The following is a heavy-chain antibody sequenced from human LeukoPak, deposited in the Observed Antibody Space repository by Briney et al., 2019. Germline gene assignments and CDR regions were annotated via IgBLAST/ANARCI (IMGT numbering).Heavy chain of an antibody. V-gene: IGHV1-46*01. J-gene: IGHJ4*02. D-gene: IGHD3-10*01. Sequence: ASVKVSCKASGYTFTSYYMHWVRQAPGQGLEWMGLINPTGGSTGYAQKFQGRVTMTRDTSTSTVYMELSSLRSEDTAVYYCARGSITMVRGAPKVGDYWGQGTLVTVSS. CDR3: ARGSITMVRGAPKVGDY. CDR2: INPTGGST. CDR1: GYTFTSYY.